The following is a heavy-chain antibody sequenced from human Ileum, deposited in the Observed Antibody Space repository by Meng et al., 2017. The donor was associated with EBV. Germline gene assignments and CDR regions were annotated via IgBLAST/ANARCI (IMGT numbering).Heavy chain of an antibody. Sequence: QVLLQESGPGLVKPSGTLSLTCPVSGCSISSSNWWSWVRQPPGKGLEWIGKIYHSGITIYNPSLKSRVTMSVDNSKNQFSLKLNSMTAADTAVYYCARDPTGGEDHQRVWGQGTLVTVSS. CDR1: GCSISSSNW. CDR2: IYHSGIT. V-gene: IGHV4-4*02. CDR3: ARDPTGGEDHQRV. D-gene: IGHD1-14*01. J-gene: IGHJ4*02.